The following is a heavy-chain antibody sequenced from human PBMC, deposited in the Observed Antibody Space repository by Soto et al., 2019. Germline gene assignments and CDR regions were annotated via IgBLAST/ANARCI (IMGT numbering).Heavy chain of an antibody. D-gene: IGHD3-16*02. CDR2: FDPEDGET. J-gene: IGHJ6*03. CDR3: ATAYYDYIWGSYRSYYYYYMDV. CDR1: GYTLTELS. Sequence: ASLKVSCKVSGYTLTELSMHWVRQAPGKGLEWMGGFDPEDGETIYAQKFQDRVTMTEDTSTDTAYMELSSLRSEDTAVYYCATAYYDYIWGSYRSYYYYYMDVWGKGTTVTVSS. V-gene: IGHV1-24*01.